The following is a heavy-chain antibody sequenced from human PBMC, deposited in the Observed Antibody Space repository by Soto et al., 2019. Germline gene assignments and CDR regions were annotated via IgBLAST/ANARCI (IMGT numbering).Heavy chain of an antibody. Sequence: ASVKVSCKASGYTFTGYYMHWVRQAPGQGLEWMGWINPNSGGTNYAQKFQGWVTMTRDTSISTAYMELSRLRSDDTAVYYCARSVGDIVVVPAAYSVGQIGYYYGMDVWGQGTKVTVSS. CDR2: INPNSGGT. J-gene: IGHJ6*02. CDR1: GYTFTGYY. CDR3: ARSVGDIVVVPAAYSVGQIGYYYGMDV. V-gene: IGHV1-2*04. D-gene: IGHD2-2*01.